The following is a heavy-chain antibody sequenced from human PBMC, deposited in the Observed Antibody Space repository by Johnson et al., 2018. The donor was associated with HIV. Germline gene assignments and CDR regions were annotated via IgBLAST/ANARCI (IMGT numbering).Heavy chain of an antibody. D-gene: IGHD1-14*01. V-gene: IGHV3-11*04. Sequence: QVQLVESGGGLVKPGASLRLSCVASGFTFSDYYMTWVRQAPGKGLEWVSYISSSGSTIYSADSMKGRFTISRDNSKNTLYLQMNSLRAEDTAVYYCPVDTEAFDIWGQGTMVTVSS. J-gene: IGHJ3*02. CDR3: PVDTEAFDI. CDR1: GFTFSDYY. CDR2: ISSSGSTI.